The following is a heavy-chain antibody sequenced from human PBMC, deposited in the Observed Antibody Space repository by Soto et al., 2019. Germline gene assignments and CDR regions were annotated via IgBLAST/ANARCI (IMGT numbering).Heavy chain of an antibody. D-gene: IGHD5-18*01. CDR1: GFLVNSAY. CDR2: INSDGST. J-gene: IGHJ4*02. V-gene: IGHV3-53*01. CDR3: ARSGYSFAWGY. Sequence: EVPLVESGGGLIPPGGSLRLSCAASGFLVNSAYMTWVRQAPGKGLEWLSMINSDGSTLYAESVKGRFTISRDNSKNRLDLKMNSLRAEDTAMYYCARSGYSFAWGYWGQGTLVIVTS.